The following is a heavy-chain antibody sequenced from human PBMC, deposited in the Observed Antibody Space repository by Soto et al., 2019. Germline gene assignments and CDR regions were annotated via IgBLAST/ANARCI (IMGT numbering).Heavy chain of an antibody. Sequence: EVQLLESGGGLVQPGGSLRLSCAASGFTFISDAMSWVRQAPRKGLEWVSAISGSGGSTYYADSVKGRFTISRDNSKNTLYLQINSLRAEDTAVYYCARYSSSSSAFDIWGQGTMVTVSS. CDR1: GFTFISDA. V-gene: IGHV3-23*01. CDR3: ARYSSSSSAFDI. D-gene: IGHD6-6*01. CDR2: ISGSGGST. J-gene: IGHJ3*02.